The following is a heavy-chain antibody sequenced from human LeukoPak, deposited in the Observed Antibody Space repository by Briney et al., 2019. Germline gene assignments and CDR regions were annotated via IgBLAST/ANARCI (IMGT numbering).Heavy chain of an antibody. V-gene: IGHV3-48*01. CDR1: GFTFSSYS. J-gene: IGHJ4*02. D-gene: IGHD4-17*01. CDR2: ISSSSSTI. CDR3: ARVVDHDYGDYYLDY. Sequence: GGSLRLSCAASGFTFSSYSMNWVRQAPGKGLEWVSYISSSSSTIYYADSVKGRFTISRDNAKNTLYLQMNSLRAEDTAVYYCARVVDHDYGDYYLDYWGQGTLVTVSS.